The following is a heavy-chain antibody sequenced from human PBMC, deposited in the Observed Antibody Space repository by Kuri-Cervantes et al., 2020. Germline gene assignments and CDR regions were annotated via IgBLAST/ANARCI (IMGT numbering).Heavy chain of an antibody. CDR3: ARARAAAGLRAFDI. CDR1: GGSVSSGSYY. D-gene: IGHD6-13*01. V-gene: IGHV4-61*01. CDR2: IYYSGST. J-gene: IGHJ3*02. Sequence: SETLSLTCTVSGGSVSSGSYYWSWIRQPPGKGLEWIGYIYYSGSTNYNPSLKSRVTISVDTSKNQFSLKLSSVTAADTAVYYCARARAAAGLRAFDIWGQGTMVTVSS.